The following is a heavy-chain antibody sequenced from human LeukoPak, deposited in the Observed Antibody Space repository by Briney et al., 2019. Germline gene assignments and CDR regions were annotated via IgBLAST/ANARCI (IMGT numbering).Heavy chain of an antibody. J-gene: IGHJ5*02. CDR1: GGTFSSYA. CDR2: IIPIFGTA. Sequence: SVKVSCRASGGTFSSYAISWVRQAPGQGLEWMGGIIPIFGTANYAQKFQGRVTITADESTSTAYMELSSLRSEDTAVYYCARFGSPDVVVVANNWFDPWGQGTLVTVSS. V-gene: IGHV1-69*13. CDR3: ARFGSPDVVVVANNWFDP. D-gene: IGHD2-15*01.